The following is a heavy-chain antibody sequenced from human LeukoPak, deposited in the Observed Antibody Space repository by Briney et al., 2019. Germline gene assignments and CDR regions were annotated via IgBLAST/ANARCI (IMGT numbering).Heavy chain of an antibody. CDR3: ATRRGRSSGYYPPSY. D-gene: IGHD3-22*01. Sequence: GGSLRLSCAASGFTVSSNYMSWVRQAPGRRLECVSVIYSGGSTYYSDSVKGRFTISRDNSKNTLYLQMNSLRATDTAVYYCATRRGRSSGYYPPSYWAQGTLVTVSS. CDR1: GFTVSSNY. J-gene: IGHJ4*02. CDR2: IYSGGST. V-gene: IGHV3-53*01.